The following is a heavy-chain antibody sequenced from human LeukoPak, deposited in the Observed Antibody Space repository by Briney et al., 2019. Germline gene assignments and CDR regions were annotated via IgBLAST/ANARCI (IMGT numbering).Heavy chain of an antibody. V-gene: IGHV3-30-3*01. D-gene: IGHD3-22*01. CDR1: GFTFSSYA. J-gene: IGHJ4*02. Sequence: GRSLRLSCAASGFTFSSYAMHWVRQAPGKGLEWVAVISYDGSNKYYADSVKGRFTISRDNSKNTLYLQMNSLRAEDTAVYYCARTAGYYDSSGYYSYYFDYWGQGTLVTVSS. CDR2: ISYDGSNK. CDR3: ARTAGYYDSSGYYSYYFDY.